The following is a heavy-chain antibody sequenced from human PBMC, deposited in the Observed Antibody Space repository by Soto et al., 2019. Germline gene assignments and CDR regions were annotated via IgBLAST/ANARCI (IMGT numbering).Heavy chain of an antibody. D-gene: IGHD3-22*01. CDR2: IIPIFGTA. V-gene: IGHV1-69*13. J-gene: IGHJ4*02. CDR3: ARDLLTPYYDDSSGYDFDQ. Sequence: SVKVSCKASGGTFSSYAISWVRQAPGQGLEWMGGIIPIFGTANYAQKFQGRVTITADESTSTAYMELSSLRSEDTAVYYCARDLLTPYYDDSSGYDFDQWSQGNLVKVCS. CDR1: GGTFSSYA.